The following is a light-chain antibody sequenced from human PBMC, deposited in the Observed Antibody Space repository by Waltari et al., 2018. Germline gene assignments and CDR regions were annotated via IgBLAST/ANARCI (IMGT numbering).Light chain of an antibody. CDR3: QQRSHWPT. CDR2: DAS. Sequence: DIVFTQSPATLSLSPGVRASLSCRASQSVSSYLAWYQQKPGQAPRLLIYDASNRATGIPARFRGSGSGTDFTLTISSLEPEDFAVYYCQQRSHWPTFGGGTKVEIK. J-gene: IGKJ4*01. V-gene: IGKV3-11*01. CDR1: QSVSSY.